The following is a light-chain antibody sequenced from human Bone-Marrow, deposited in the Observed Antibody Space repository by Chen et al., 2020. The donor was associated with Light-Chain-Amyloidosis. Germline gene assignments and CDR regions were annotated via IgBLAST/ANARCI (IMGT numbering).Light chain of an antibody. V-gene: IGLV3-1*01. CDR3: QAWDSTTAYVV. Sequence: YEVTQPPSLSVSPGQTATITFSGDKLGDQFAWWFHQKQCQSPVLLIYQDDKRPSGIPERFSGFNSGNTATLAISGTQPADEADYYCQAWDSTTAYVVFGGGTKLTVL. J-gene: IGLJ2*01. CDR1: KLGDQF. CDR2: QDD.